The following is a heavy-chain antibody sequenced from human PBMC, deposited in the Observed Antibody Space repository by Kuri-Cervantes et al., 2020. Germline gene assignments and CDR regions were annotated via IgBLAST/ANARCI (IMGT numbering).Heavy chain of an antibody. Sequence: SETLSLTCTVPGGSISSYYWSWIRQPPGKGLEWIGYIYYSGSTNYNPSLKSRVTISADSSKNQFSLNLSSVTAADPAVYYCAREIDYGDYGWFDSWGQGTLVTVSS. J-gene: IGHJ5*01. CDR2: IYYSGST. V-gene: IGHV4-59*01. CDR3: AREIDYGDYGWFDS. CDR1: GGSISSYY. D-gene: IGHD4-17*01.